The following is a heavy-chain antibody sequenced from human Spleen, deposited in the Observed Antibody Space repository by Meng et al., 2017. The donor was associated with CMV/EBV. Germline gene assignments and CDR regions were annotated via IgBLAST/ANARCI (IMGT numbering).Heavy chain of an antibody. D-gene: IGHD4-17*01. CDR2: ISYDGSNK. J-gene: IGHJ4*02. CDR1: EFTFSSYA. Sequence: GESLKISCAASEFTFSSYAMHWVRQAPGKGLEWVAVISYDGSNKYYTDSVKGRFTISRDNSKNTLYLQMNNLRVEDTAVYYCAKVGWGDGDAFDYWGQGTLVTVSS. CDR3: AKVGWGDGDAFDY. V-gene: IGHV3-30-3*02.